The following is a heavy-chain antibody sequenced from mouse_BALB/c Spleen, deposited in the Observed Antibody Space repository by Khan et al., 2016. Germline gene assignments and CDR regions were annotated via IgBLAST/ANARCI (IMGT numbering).Heavy chain of an antibody. V-gene: IGHV2-9*02. Sequence: VQLQESGPGLVAPSQSLSITCTVSGFSLTSYGVHWVRQPPGKGLEWLGVIWAGGSTNYNSALMSRPSISKDNYKSQVFLKMHSLQTDDTAMYYCARLEDIWGQGTTLTVSS. D-gene: IGHD1-3*01. CDR1: GFSLTSYG. CDR2: IWAGGST. J-gene: IGHJ2*01. CDR3: ARLEDI.